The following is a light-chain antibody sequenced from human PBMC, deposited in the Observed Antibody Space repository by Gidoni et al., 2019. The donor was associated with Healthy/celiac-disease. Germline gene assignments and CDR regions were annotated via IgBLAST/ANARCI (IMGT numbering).Light chain of an antibody. CDR1: QSVSSSY. V-gene: IGKV3-20*01. CDR2: GAS. J-gene: IGKJ1*01. Sequence: EIVLTQSPGTLSLSPGERATLSCRASQSVSSSYLAWYQQKHGQAPRLLIYGASSRATGIPDRFSGRGSGTDFTLTISRLEPEDFAVYYCQQYGSSPQTFSQGTKVEIK. CDR3: QQYGSSPQT.